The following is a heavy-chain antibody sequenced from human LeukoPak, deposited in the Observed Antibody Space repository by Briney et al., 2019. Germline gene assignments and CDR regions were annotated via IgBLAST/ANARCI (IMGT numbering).Heavy chain of an antibody. CDR3: ASETCYYGSGSLYKDQF. J-gene: IGHJ4*02. CDR2: ISSDGVRT. Sequence: GGSLRLSCAASGFTFSSYLMHWARQAPGKGLVWVSRISSDGVRTTYADSVKGRFSISRDNAKNTLYLQLNSLRAEDTAVYYCASETCYYGSGSLYKDQFWGQGTLVTVSS. CDR1: GFTFSSYL. D-gene: IGHD3-10*01. V-gene: IGHV3-74*01.